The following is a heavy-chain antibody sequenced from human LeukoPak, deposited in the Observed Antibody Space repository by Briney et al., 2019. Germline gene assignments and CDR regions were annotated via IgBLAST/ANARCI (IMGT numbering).Heavy chain of an antibody. V-gene: IGHV4-34*01. CDR3: AGISLEAAGAAGGY. J-gene: IGHJ4*02. D-gene: IGHD6-13*01. Sequence: SETLSLTCAVYGGSFSGYYWSWIRQPPGKGLEWIGEINHSGSTNYNPSLKSRVTISVDTSKNQFSLKLSSVTAADTAVYYCAGISLEAAGAAGGYWGQGTLVTVSS. CDR2: INHSGST. CDR1: GGSFSGYY.